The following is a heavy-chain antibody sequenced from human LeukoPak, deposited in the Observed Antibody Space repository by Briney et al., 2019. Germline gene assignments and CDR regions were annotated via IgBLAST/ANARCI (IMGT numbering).Heavy chain of an antibody. CDR2: IYYSGST. V-gene: IGHV4-39*01. Sequence: SETLSLTCTVSGGSISSSSYYWGWIRQPPGKGLEWIGGIYYSGSTYYNPSLKSRVTISVDTSKNQFSLKLSSVTAADTAVYYCARHSSSWNHDYWGQGTLVTVSS. CDR1: GGSISSSSYY. CDR3: ARHSSSWNHDY. D-gene: IGHD6-13*01. J-gene: IGHJ4*02.